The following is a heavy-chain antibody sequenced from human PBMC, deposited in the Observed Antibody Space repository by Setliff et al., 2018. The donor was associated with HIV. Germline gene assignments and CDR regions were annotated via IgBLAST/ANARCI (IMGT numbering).Heavy chain of an antibody. Sequence: ETLSLTCTVSGGFSDRYFWSWVRQAPGKGLEWVSAISGGSGRTYYVATVKGRFTISRDDSKNTLYLQMNSLRAEDTGIYYCAKDRNFPNDVFDTWGQGTMVTVSS. CDR3: AKDRNFPNDVFDT. V-gene: IGHV3-23*01. CDR2: ISGGSGRT. CDR1: GGFSDRYF. J-gene: IGHJ3*02.